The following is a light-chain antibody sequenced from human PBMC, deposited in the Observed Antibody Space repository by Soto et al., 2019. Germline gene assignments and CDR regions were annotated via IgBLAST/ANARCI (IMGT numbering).Light chain of an antibody. Sequence: MTQSPSSLSASVGDRVTITCRASQSISSRNLAWYQQKPGQAPRLLIFGPSTRATGVPGRFSGSGSGTEFTLTISSLQSEDFAVYYCQQYNNWPQTFGQGTKVDI. J-gene: IGKJ1*01. CDR3: QQYNNWPQT. V-gene: IGKV3-15*01. CDR1: QSISSRN. CDR2: GPS.